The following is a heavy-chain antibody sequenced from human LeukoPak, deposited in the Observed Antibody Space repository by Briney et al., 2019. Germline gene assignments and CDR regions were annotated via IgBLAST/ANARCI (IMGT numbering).Heavy chain of an antibody. D-gene: IGHD2-2*01. CDR1: GFTVSSNY. CDR2: IYGGGNI. CDR3: AKLGYCSSTSCGGFDY. J-gene: IGHJ4*02. V-gene: IGHV3-53*01. Sequence: TGGSLRLSCAASGFTVSSNYMNWVRQAPGKGLEWVSVIYGGGNIYYADSVKGRFTISRDNSKNTLYLQMNSLRAEDTAVYYCAKLGYCSSTSCGGFDYWGQGTLVTVSS.